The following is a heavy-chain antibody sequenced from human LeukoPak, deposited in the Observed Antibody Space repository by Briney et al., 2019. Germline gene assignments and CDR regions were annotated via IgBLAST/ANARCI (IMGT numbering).Heavy chain of an antibody. CDR1: GYTFTSYY. CDR3: AREEFASYGSGRNLRGFDY. Sequence: ASVKVSCKASGYTFTSYYLYWVRQAPGQGLEWMGVINPSGGSTTSAQKFQGRVTMTRDTSTSTVYMELRSLRSEDTAVYYCAREEFASYGSGRNLRGFDYWGQGTLVTVSS. CDR2: INPSGGST. V-gene: IGHV1-46*01. D-gene: IGHD3-10*01. J-gene: IGHJ4*02.